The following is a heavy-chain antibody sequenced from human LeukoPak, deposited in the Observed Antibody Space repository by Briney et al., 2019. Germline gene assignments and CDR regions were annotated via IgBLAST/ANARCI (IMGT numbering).Heavy chain of an antibody. CDR2: IYYSGST. Sequence: SSQTLSLTCTVSGGSISSGGYYWSWIRQHPGKGLEWIGYIYYSGSTYYNPSLKSRVTISVDTSKNQFSLKLSSVTAADTAVYYCARDAGPYYGSGRGGWFDPWGQGTLVTVSS. CDR3: ARDAGPYYGSGRGGWFDP. D-gene: IGHD3-10*01. V-gene: IGHV4-31*03. J-gene: IGHJ5*02. CDR1: GGSISSGGYY.